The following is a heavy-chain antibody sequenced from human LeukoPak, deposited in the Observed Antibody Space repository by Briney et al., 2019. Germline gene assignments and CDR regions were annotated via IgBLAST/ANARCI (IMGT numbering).Heavy chain of an antibody. CDR3: AKDQRPDTDYDIDY. CDR2: IWGNGATT. J-gene: IGHJ4*02. V-gene: IGHV3-23*01. D-gene: IGHD4-17*01. Sequence: GGSLRLSCTAAGFTFSTHSINWVRQAPRKGLEWVSVIWGNGATTYYADSVKGRFTISRDNSMNTVYLQMNSLRAEDTAIYYCAKDQRPDTDYDIDYWGQGTLVTASS. CDR1: GFTFSTHS.